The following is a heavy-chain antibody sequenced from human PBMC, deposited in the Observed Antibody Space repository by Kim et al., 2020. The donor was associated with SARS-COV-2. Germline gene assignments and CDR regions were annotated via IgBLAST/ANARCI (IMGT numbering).Heavy chain of an antibody. CDR1: GYTFTSYY. CDR3: ARELRYFDRPGYYYYGMDV. V-gene: IGHV1-46*01. D-gene: IGHD3-9*01. CDR2: INPSGGST. Sequence: ASVKVSCKASGYTFTSYYMHWVRQAPGQGLEWMGIINPSGGSTSYAQKFQGRVTMTRDTSTSTVYMELSSLRSEDTAVYYCARELRYFDRPGYYYYGMDVWGQGTTVTVSS. J-gene: IGHJ6*02.